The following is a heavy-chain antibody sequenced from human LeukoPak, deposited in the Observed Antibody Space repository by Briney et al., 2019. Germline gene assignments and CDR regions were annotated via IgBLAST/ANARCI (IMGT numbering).Heavy chain of an antibody. D-gene: IGHD3-3*01. J-gene: IGHJ5*02. V-gene: IGHV1-2*02. Sequence: GASVKVSCKASGGTFSSYAISWVRQAPGQGLEWMGWINPNSGGTNYAQKFQGRVTMTRDTSISTAYMELSRLRSDDTAVYYCARGRLLEKGGWFDPWGQGTLVTVSS. CDR1: GGTFSSYA. CDR3: ARGRLLEKGGWFDP. CDR2: INPNSGGT.